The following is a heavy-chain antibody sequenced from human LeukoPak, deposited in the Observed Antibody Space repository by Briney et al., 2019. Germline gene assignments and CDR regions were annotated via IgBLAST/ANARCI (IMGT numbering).Heavy chain of an antibody. CDR3: ARDQGIYNHRIIDS. Sequence: GASLKVSCKASGYTFSSYGISWVRQAPGQGLEWMGWISAYNGNTNFAQEFQGRVTMTTDTPTSTASMELRSLRSDDTAVYYCARDQGIYNHRIIDSWGQGTLVTVSS. J-gene: IGHJ4*02. V-gene: IGHV1-18*01. D-gene: IGHD5-12*01. CDR2: ISAYNGNT. CDR1: GYTFSSYG.